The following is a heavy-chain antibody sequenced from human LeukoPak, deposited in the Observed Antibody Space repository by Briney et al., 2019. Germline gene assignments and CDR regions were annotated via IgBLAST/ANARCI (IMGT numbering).Heavy chain of an antibody. CDR3: AKVVRGYYYDSSGYYYFDY. CDR1: GFTFSSYS. CDR2: ISSSSSYI. J-gene: IGHJ4*02. V-gene: IGHV3-21*04. Sequence: GGSLRLSCAASGFTFSSYSMNWVRQAPGKGLEWVSSISSSSSYIYYADSVKGRFTISRDNSKNTLYLQMNSLRAEDTAVYYCAKVVRGYYYDSSGYYYFDYWGQGTLVTVSS. D-gene: IGHD3-22*01.